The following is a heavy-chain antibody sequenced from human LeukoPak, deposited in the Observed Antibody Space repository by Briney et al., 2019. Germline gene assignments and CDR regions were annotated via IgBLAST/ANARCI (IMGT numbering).Heavy chain of an antibody. Sequence: PGGSLRLSCAASGFGFSNYWMSWIRQAPGKGLEWVANKNDDGSEKNYVDSVKGRFTISRDNAQDSLYLQMNSLRAEDTAVYYCARDRGYSNFDYWGQGTLLTVSS. J-gene: IGHJ4*02. CDR1: GFGFSNYW. CDR2: KNDDGSEK. CDR3: ARDRGYSNFDY. D-gene: IGHD4-11*01. V-gene: IGHV3-7*01.